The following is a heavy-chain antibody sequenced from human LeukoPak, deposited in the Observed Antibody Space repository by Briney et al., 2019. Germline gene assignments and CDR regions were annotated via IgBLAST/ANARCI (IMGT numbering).Heavy chain of an antibody. CDR1: GYSISSGYY. Sequence: PSETLSLTCTVSGYSISSGYYWGWIRQPPGQGLEWIGRIYHSGSTYYNPSLKSRVTISVDTSKNQFSLKLSSVTAADTAAYYCARRGPSYYYDSSGYYYLSATHFDYWGQGTLVTVSS. CDR3: ARRGPSYYYDSSGYYYLSATHFDY. CDR2: IYHSGST. D-gene: IGHD3-22*01. V-gene: IGHV4-38-2*02. J-gene: IGHJ4*02.